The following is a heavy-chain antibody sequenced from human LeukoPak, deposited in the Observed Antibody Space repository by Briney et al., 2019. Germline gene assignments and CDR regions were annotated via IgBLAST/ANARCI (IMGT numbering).Heavy chain of an antibody. D-gene: IGHD3-22*01. CDR2: ISHDGSSE. V-gene: IGHV3-30-3*01. J-gene: IGHJ4*02. CDR3: ARGTSYYYDSTTYPFDY. Sequence: PGGSLRLSCAASRFILKRYAMHCVRQAPGKGLEWVADISHDGSSEDYADSVKGRFTFSRDNSKNTLYLQMNSLRPEDTAVYYCARGTSYYYDSTTYPFDYWGQGTLVTVSS. CDR1: RFILKRYA.